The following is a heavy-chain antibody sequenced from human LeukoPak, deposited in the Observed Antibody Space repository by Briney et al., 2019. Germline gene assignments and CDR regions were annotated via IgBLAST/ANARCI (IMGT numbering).Heavy chain of an antibody. CDR3: ARLRTQWERKYNWFDP. V-gene: IGHV4-39*01. J-gene: IGHJ5*02. CDR2: IYYSGST. Sequence: SETLSLTCTVSGGSISSSTDYWGWIRQPPEKGLEWIANIYYSGSTYYNASLKSRVTISVDTSKNQFSLKLSSVTAADTAVYYCARLRTQWERKYNWFDPWGQGTLVTVSS. CDR1: GGSISSSTDY. D-gene: IGHD1-26*01.